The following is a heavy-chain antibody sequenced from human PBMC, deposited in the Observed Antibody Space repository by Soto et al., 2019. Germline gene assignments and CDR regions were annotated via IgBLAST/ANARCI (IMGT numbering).Heavy chain of an antibody. Sequence: EVQLLESGGGLVQPGGSLRLSCAASGFTFYSYAMSWVRQAPGKGLEWVSTIGSVGGDTYYADSVKGRFTISRDDSKNTLLLQMNNLRAEDTAVYYCVKDRMAYNSVWDPFDIWGQGTMVSVSS. CDR3: VKDRMAYNSVWDPFDI. CDR2: IGSVGGDT. J-gene: IGHJ3*02. D-gene: IGHD1-20*01. V-gene: IGHV3-23*01. CDR1: GFTFYSYA.